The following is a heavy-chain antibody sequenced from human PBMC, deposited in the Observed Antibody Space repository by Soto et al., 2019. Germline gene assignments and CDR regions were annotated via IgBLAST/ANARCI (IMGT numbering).Heavy chain of an antibody. J-gene: IGHJ6*02. V-gene: IGHV1-2*02. D-gene: IGHD5-18*01. CDR1: GYTFTGYY. CDR2: INPNSGGT. CDR3: ARGRYGGWIYYYYGMDV. Sequence: ASVKVSCKASGYTFTGYYMHWVRQAPGQGFEWMGWINPNSGGTNYAQKFQGRVTMTRDTSISTAYMELSRLRSDDTAVYYCARGRYGGWIYYYYGMDVWGQGTTVTVSS.